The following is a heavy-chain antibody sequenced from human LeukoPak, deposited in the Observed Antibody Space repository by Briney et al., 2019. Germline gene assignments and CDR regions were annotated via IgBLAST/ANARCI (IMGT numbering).Heavy chain of an antibody. CDR3: AKDLWELRGCFQH. D-gene: IGHD1-26*01. V-gene: IGHV3-23*01. J-gene: IGHJ1*01. Sequence: PGGSLRLSCAASGFTFSSYAMSWARQAPGKGLEWVSAISGSGGSTYYADSVKGRFAISRDNSKNTLYLQMNSLRAEDTAVYYCAKDLWELRGCFQHWGQGTLVTVSS. CDR1: GFTFSSYA. CDR2: ISGSGGST.